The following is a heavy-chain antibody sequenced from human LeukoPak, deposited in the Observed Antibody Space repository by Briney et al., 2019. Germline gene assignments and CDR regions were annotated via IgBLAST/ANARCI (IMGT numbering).Heavy chain of an antibody. V-gene: IGHV3-64D*06. CDR1: GFTLTWHV. CDR2: IHHNGEMT. D-gene: IGHD1-26*01. CDR3: VRDMSGKYSFDY. Sequence: GGSLRLSCAASGFTLTWHVMHWVRQAPGKALEYVSFIHHNGEMTSYAESVRGRFTVSRDNSKNTLFLELSSPRTDDTAVYYCVRDMSGKYSFDYWGQGTLVIVST. J-gene: IGHJ4*02.